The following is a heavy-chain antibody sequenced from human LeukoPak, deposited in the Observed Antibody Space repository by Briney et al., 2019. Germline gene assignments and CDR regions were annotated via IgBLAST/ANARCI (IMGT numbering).Heavy chain of an antibody. J-gene: IGHJ5*02. CDR1: GGSISSYY. D-gene: IGHD1-1*01. CDR3: AGQVYTPKFDP. V-gene: IGHV4-4*09. Sequence: SETLSLTCTVSGGSISSYYWSWIRQPPGKGLEWIGYIYTSGSTNYNPSLKSRVTISVDTSKNQFSLKLSSVTAADTAVYYCAGQVYTPKFDPWGQGTLVTVSS. CDR2: IYTSGST.